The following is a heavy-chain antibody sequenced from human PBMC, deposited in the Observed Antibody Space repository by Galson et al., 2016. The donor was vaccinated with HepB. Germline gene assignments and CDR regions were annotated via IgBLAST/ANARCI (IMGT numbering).Heavy chain of an antibody. J-gene: IGHJ6*02. CDR1: GGTFSSYA. V-gene: IGHV1-69*13. D-gene: IGHD6-25*01. Sequence: SVKVSCKASGGTFSSYAISWVRQAPGQGLEWMGGIIPIFGTANYAQKFQGRVTMTADESTSTAYMELSSLRSEDTAVYYCATKNGIATGFYYYGMDVWGQGTTVTVSS. CDR3: ATKNGIATGFYYYGMDV. CDR2: IIPIFGTA.